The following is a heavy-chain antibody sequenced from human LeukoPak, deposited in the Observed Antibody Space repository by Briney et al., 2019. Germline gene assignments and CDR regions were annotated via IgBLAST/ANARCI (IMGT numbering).Heavy chain of an antibody. J-gene: IGHJ4*02. CDR1: GGSFSGYY. CDR2: IYYSGST. Sequence: SETLSLTCAVYGGSFSGYYWSWIRQHPGKGLEWIGYIYYSGSTYYNPSLKSRVTISVDTSKNQFSLKLSSVTAADTAVYYCARRYCSSTSCQTHFDYWGQGTLVTVSS. D-gene: IGHD2-2*01. V-gene: IGHV4-31*11. CDR3: ARRYCSSTSCQTHFDY.